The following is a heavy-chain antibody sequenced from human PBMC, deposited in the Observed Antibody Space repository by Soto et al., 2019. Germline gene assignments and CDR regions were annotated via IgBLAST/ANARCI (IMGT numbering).Heavy chain of an antibody. CDR3: AKDSQIAARDYYYYGMDV. Sequence: EVQLLESGGGLVQPGGSLILSCAASGFTFSSYAMSWVRQAPGKGLEWVSAISGSGGSTYYADSVKGRFTISRDNSKNTLYLHMNSLRAEDTAVYYCAKDSQIAARDYYYYGMDVWGQGTTVTVSS. CDR2: ISGSGGST. CDR1: GFTFSSYA. V-gene: IGHV3-23*01. D-gene: IGHD6-6*01. J-gene: IGHJ6*02.